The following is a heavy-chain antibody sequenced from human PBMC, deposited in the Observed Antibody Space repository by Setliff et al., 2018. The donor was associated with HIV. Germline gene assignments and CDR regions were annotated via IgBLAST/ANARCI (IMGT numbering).Heavy chain of an antibody. CDR1: GGTFSSYA. V-gene: IGHV1-69*05. CDR2: IIPMFGAA. D-gene: IGHD5-18*01. J-gene: IGHJ4*02. Sequence: SVKVSCKASGGTFSSYAISWVRQAPGQGLEWMGGIIPMFGAANYAQKFQGRVTMTTDASTSTVYMKLSGLRSEDTAVYYCASANSGRIHATRLDSWGQGTLVTVSS. CDR3: ASANSGRIHATRLDS.